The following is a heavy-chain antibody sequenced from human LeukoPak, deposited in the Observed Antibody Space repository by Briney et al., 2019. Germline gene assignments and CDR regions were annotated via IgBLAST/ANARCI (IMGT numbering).Heavy chain of an antibody. CDR3: ARSTDYYDSSGYSFYFDY. Sequence: PSETLSLTCTVSGGSIGSGGYYWSWIRQHPGKGLEWIGYIYYSGSTYYNPSLKSRVTISVDTSKNQFSLKLSSVTAADTAVYYCARSTDYYDSSGYSFYFDYWGQGILVTVSS. CDR2: IYYSGST. CDR1: GGSIGSGGYY. J-gene: IGHJ4*02. V-gene: IGHV4-31*03. D-gene: IGHD3-22*01.